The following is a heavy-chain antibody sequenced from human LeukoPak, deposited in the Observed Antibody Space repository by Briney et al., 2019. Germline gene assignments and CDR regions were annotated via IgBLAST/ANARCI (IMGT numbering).Heavy chain of an antibody. CDR2: ISSSSSYI. CDR1: GFTFSSYS. J-gene: IGHJ6*03. V-gene: IGHV3-21*01. D-gene: IGHD3-3*01. CDR3: ARDLFYDLTPIYDMDV. Sequence: GGSLRLSCAASGFTFSSYSMNWVRQAPGKGLEWVSSISSSSSYIYYADSVKGRFTISRDNAKNSLYLQMNSLRAEDTAVYYCARDLFYDLTPIYDMDVWGKGTTVTVSS.